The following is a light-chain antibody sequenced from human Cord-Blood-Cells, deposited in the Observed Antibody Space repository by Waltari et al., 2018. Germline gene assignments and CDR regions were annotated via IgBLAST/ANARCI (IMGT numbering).Light chain of an antibody. CDR3: CSYAGSSTWV. Sequence: QSVLTQPASVSGSPGQSITISCTGTRRDVGSYNLVSWYQQHPGKAPKLMIYEGSKRPSGVSNRFSGSKSGNTASLTISGLQAEDEADYYCCSYAGSSTWVFGGGTKLTVL. CDR2: EGS. J-gene: IGLJ3*02. V-gene: IGLV2-23*01. CDR1: RRDVGSYNL.